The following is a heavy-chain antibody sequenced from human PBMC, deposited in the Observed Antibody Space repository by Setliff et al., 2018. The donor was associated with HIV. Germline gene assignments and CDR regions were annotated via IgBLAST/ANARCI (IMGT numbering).Heavy chain of an antibody. CDR2: IYHTGST. CDR1: GGSINSTSYY. J-gene: IGHJ4*02. CDR3: ARGAELLWFGELHNIPYFDY. V-gene: IGHV4-39*01. D-gene: IGHD3-10*01. Sequence: KPSETLSLTCTVSGGSINSTSYYWGWIRQPPGNGLEWIGSIYHTGSTYYKPSLKSRVTISVDTSKNQFSLRLSSVAAGDTAVYYCARGAELLWFGELHNIPYFDYWGQGTLVTVSS.